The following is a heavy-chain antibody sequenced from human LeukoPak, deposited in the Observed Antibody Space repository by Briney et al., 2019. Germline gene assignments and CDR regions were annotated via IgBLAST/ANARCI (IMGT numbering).Heavy chain of an antibody. CDR2: TSGSGGST. V-gene: IGHV3-23*01. Sequence: GGSLRLSCAASGFTFSSYAMSWVRQAPGKGLEWVSGTSGSGGSTYYADSVKGRFTISRDNSKNTLYLQMNSLRAEDTAVYYCAKVLCGGDCYPAGFDYWGQGTLVTVSS. CDR3: AKVLCGGDCYPAGFDY. D-gene: IGHD2-21*02. J-gene: IGHJ4*02. CDR1: GFTFSSYA.